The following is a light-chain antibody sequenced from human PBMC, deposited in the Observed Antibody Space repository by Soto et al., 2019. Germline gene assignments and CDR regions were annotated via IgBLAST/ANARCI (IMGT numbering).Light chain of an antibody. CDR1: QSISSW. CDR3: QQYNSYPWT. CDR2: KAS. J-gene: IGKJ1*01. Sequence: DIQMTQSPSTLSASVGDRVTITCRASQSISSWLAWYQQKPGTAPKLLIYKASSLESGVPSRFSGSGSGTEFTLTISSLQPDDFATYYGQQYNSYPWTFGQGTKVEIK. V-gene: IGKV1-5*03.